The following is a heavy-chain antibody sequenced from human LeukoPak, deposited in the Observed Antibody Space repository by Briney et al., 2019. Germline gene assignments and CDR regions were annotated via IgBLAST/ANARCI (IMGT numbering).Heavy chain of an antibody. Sequence: ASVKVSCKASGGTFSSYAISWVRQAPGQGLEWMGRIIPILGIANYAQKFQGRVTITADKSTSTAYMELSSLRSEDTAVYYCARDRRSSGYYYYGMDVWGQGTTVTVSS. CDR3: ARDRRSSGYYYYGMDV. CDR1: GGTFSSYA. V-gene: IGHV1-69*04. CDR2: IIPILGIA. J-gene: IGHJ6*02. D-gene: IGHD6-6*01.